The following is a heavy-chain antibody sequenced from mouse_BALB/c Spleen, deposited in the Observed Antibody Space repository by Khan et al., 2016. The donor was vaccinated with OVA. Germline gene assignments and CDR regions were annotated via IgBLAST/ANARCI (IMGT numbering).Heavy chain of an antibody. CDR3: TRDRIDY. J-gene: IGHJ2*01. CDR2: INPTSGYT. CDR1: GYTFTTYW. Sequence: QVQLQQSGAELAKPGASVQMSCKASGYTFTTYWMHWVKQRPGQGLEWIGYINPTSGYTDYSENFKDKATLSADKSSSTAYMQLRRLTSEDSAVYYCTRDRIDYWGQGTTLTVAS. V-gene: IGHV1-7*01.